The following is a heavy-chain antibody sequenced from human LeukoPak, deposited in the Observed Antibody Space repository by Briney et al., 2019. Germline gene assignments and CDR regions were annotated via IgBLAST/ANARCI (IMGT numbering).Heavy chain of an antibody. D-gene: IGHD6-19*01. CDR1: GFTFSSYA. CDR2: ISGSGGST. V-gene: IGHV3-23*01. J-gene: IGHJ3*02. Sequence: HPGGSLRLSCAASGFTFSSYAMSWVRQAPGKGLEWVSAISGSGGSTYYADSVRGRFTISRDNAKSALFLQMNSLRAEDAAVYYCVRARYTSGCHCPFDIWGQGTMVTVSS. CDR3: VRARYTSGCHCPFDI.